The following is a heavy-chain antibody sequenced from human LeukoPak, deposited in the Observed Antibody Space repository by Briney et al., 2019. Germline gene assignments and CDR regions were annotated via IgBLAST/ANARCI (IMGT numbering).Heavy chain of an antibody. V-gene: IGHV3-30*18. J-gene: IGHJ3*02. CDR3: AKVRGGYCSSTSCPQEGI. Sequence: PGGSLRLSCAASGFTLRSYSIHWVRQAPGKGLEWVTVASADGRTQIYSDSVKGRFTVSRDNSLNTLHLQMNSLRAEDTAVYYCAKVRGGYCSSTSCPQEGIWGQGTMVTVSS. CDR2: ASADGRTQ. CDR1: GFTLRSYS. D-gene: IGHD2-2*01.